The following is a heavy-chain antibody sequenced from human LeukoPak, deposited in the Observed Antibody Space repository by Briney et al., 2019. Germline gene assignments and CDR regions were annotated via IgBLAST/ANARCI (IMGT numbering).Heavy chain of an antibody. V-gene: IGHV4-39*07. Sequence: PSETLSLTCTVSGGSISSSGYYWGWLRQPPGKGLEWIGSIYYSGSTNYNPSLKSRVTISVDTSKNQFSLKLSSVTAADTAVYYCARGYSSSLIGFRGFDYWGQGTLVTVSS. CDR3: ARGYSSSLIGFRGFDY. D-gene: IGHD6-6*01. CDR2: IYYSGST. J-gene: IGHJ4*02. CDR1: GGSISSSGYY.